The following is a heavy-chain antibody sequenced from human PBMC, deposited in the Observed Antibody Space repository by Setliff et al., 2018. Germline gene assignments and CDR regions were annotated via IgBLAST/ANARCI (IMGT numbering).Heavy chain of an antibody. J-gene: IGHJ4*02. Sequence: SETLSLTCAVSGYSISSGYIWGWIRQPPGKGLEWVGNIGHTGSINYNPSLKSRLTISRDTSKNQVSLKLNSVTATDTAVYYCARDLGYGGDSDYWGQGILVTVSS. CDR1: GYSISSGYI. CDR2: IGHTGSI. CDR3: ARDLGYGGDSDY. D-gene: IGHD2-21*02. V-gene: IGHV4-38-2*02.